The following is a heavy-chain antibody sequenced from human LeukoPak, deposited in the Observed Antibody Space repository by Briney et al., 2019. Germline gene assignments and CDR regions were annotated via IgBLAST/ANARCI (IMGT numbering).Heavy chain of an antibody. J-gene: IGHJ5*02. CDR2: FDPEDGET. CDR3: ARFGWSGYYNWFDP. D-gene: IGHD3-3*01. Sequence: ASVKVSCKVSGYTLTELSMHWVRQAPGKGLEWMGGFDPEDGETIYAQKFQGRVTMTEDTSTDTAYMELSSLRSDDTAVYYCARFGWSGYYNWFDPWGQGTLVTVSS. CDR1: GYTLTELS. V-gene: IGHV1-24*01.